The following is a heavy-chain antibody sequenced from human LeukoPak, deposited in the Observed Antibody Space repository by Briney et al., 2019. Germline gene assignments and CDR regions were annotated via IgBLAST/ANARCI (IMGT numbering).Heavy chain of an antibody. D-gene: IGHD3-3*01. CDR3: ARWVEWSPGFDP. J-gene: IGHJ5*02. Sequence: PSETLSLTCTVSGGSISSSSYYWGWIRQPPGKGLEWIGSIYHSGSTNYNPSLKSRVTMSVDTSKNQFSLKLSSVTAADTAVYYCARWVEWSPGFDPWGQGTLVTVSS. CDR2: IYHSGST. CDR1: GGSISSSSYY. V-gene: IGHV4-39*07.